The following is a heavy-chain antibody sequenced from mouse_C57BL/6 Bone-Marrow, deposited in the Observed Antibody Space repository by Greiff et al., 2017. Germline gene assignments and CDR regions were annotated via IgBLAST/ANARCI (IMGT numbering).Heavy chain of an antibody. CDR2: INPGSGGT. CDR3: ARDGVITPVY. CDR1: GYAFTNYL. J-gene: IGHJ2*01. V-gene: IGHV1-54*01. Sequence: QVQLKQSGAELVRPGTSVKVSCKASGYAFTNYLIEWVKQRPGQGLEWIGVINPGSGGTNYNEKFKGKDTRTADKSSSTAYMQLSSLTSEDSAVYFCARDGVITPVYWGQGTTLTVSS. D-gene: IGHD1-1*01.